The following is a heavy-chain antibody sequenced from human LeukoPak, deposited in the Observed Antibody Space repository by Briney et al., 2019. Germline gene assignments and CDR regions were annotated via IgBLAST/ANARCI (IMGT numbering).Heavy chain of an antibody. Sequence: ASVKVSCKASGYTFTRYYMHWVRQAPGQGLEWMGWINPNSGDTNYAQKFQGRVTMTRDTSISTAYMELSSLRSDDPAVYYCARGAYYYDSSGYYYEFDPWGQGTLVTVSS. J-gene: IGHJ5*02. CDR2: INPNSGDT. CDR1: GYTFTRYY. D-gene: IGHD3-22*01. V-gene: IGHV1-2*02. CDR3: ARGAYYYDSSGYYYEFDP.